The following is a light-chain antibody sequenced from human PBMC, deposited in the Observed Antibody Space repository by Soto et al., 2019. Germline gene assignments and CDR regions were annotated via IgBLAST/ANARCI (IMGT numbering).Light chain of an antibody. CDR3: QQYDNLPS. CDR1: QDISNY. CDR2: DAS. V-gene: IGKV1-33*01. Sequence: DIQMTQSPSSLSASVGARVTITCQASQDISNYLNWYQKKPGKAPKLLIYDASNLETGVPSRFSGSGSGTDFTFTISSLQPEDIATYYCQQYDNLPSFGGGTKVEIK. J-gene: IGKJ4*01.